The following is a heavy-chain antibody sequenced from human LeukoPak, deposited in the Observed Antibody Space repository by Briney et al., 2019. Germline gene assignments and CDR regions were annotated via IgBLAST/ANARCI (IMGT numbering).Heavy chain of an antibody. D-gene: IGHD6-13*01. Sequence: PGGSLRLSCAASGFTFSSYWMHWVRQAPGKGLMWVSRINSDGSITNSADSVKGRFTISRDNAKNTLYLQMNSLRAEDTAVYYCARHTDIAPLSSLKYWGQGTLVTVSS. J-gene: IGHJ4*02. CDR3: ARHTDIAPLSSLKY. V-gene: IGHV3-74*01. CDR2: INSDGSIT. CDR1: GFTFSSYW.